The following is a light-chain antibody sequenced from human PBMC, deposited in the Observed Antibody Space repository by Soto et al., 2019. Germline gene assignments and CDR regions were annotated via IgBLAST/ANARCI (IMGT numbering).Light chain of an antibody. CDR1: QGISSY. J-gene: IGKJ1*01. Sequence: DIQLTQSPSFLSASVGDRVTITCRASQGISSYLAWYQQKPGKAPKLLIYAASTLQSGVPSRFSGSGSGTELTLTISSLQPEDFATNYCQQLNSYPPGTFGQGTKVEIK. CDR3: QQLNSYPPGT. V-gene: IGKV1-9*01. CDR2: AAS.